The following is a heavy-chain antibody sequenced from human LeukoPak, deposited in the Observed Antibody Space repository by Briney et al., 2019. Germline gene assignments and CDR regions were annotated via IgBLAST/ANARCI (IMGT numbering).Heavy chain of an antibody. D-gene: IGHD2-15*01. CDR2: IYTSGST. J-gene: IGHJ5*02. CDR3: ARHAGYCSGGSCYSVPFDWFDP. V-gene: IGHV4-4*09. Sequence: PSETLSLTCTVSGGSISSYYWGWIRQPPGKGLEWIGYIYTSGSTNYNPSLKSRVTISVDTSKNQFSLKLSSVTAADTAVYYCARHAGYCSGGSCYSVPFDWFDPWGQGTLVTVSS. CDR1: GGSISSYY.